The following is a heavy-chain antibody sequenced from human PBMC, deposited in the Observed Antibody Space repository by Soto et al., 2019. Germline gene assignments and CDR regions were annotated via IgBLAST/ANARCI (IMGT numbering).Heavy chain of an antibody. V-gene: IGHV3-30-3*01. CDR3: ARTRYADSSGYYDYYYYGMDG. CDR1: GFTFSSYA. Sequence: GGSLRLSCAASGFTFSSYAMHWVRQAPGKGLEWVAVISYDGSNKYYADSVKGRFTISRDNSKNTLYLQMNSLRAEDTAVYYCARTRYADSSGYYDYYYYGMDGWGQGTTGTVSS. D-gene: IGHD3-22*01. CDR2: ISYDGSNK. J-gene: IGHJ6*02.